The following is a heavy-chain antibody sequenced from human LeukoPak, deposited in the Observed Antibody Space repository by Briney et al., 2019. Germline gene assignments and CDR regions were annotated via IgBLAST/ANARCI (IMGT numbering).Heavy chain of an antibody. V-gene: IGHV3-23*01. J-gene: IGHJ4*02. CDR1: AFTFNTYA. Sequence: GGSLRLSCAASAFTFNTYAMSWVRQAPGKGLEWVSGISGSGTGTYYADSVKGRFTISRDNSKNTLYLQMNSLRAEDTAVYYCARDRARIVVVPAAPDYWGQGTLVTVSS. CDR3: ARDRARIVVVPAAPDY. CDR2: ISGSGTGT. D-gene: IGHD2-2*01.